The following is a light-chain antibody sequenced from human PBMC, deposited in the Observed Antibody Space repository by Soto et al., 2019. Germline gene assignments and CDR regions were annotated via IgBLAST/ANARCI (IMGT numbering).Light chain of an antibody. CDR2: DAS. V-gene: IGKV1-33*01. CDR1: QVIGNY. Sequence: DIQMTPSPSSLSASVGDRVTITCQASQVIGNYLTWYQQRPGKAPKLLIYDASNLGTGVPSRFSGGGCGTDFSSTITNLQPEDVATYYCQQYYHLSSRISFGPWTKVGIK. J-gene: IGKJ3*01. CDR3: QQYYHLSSRIS.